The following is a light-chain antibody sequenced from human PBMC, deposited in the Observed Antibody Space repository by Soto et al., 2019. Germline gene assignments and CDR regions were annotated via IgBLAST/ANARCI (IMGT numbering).Light chain of an antibody. Sequence: EIVLTQSPATLSLSPGERATLSCRASQSVSSYLAWYQQKPGQAPRLLIYDASNRATGIPARFSGSGSGTDFTLTISSLEAEEFAVYYCQQRSNCPLTFGGGTKVEIK. V-gene: IGKV3-11*01. J-gene: IGKJ4*01. CDR2: DAS. CDR1: QSVSSY. CDR3: QQRSNCPLT.